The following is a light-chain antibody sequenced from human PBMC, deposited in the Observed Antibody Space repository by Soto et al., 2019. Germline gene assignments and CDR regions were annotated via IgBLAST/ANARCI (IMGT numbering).Light chain of an antibody. J-gene: IGKJ4*01. CDR2: AAS. CDR3: QQLNSYPLT. Sequence: DVQETQHTSTLSSSVGDRVTITFRASQGVANDFAWYQQKPGKAPKLLIYAASTLQGGGPSRFSGSGSGTEFTLTFSSLQPEDVATYYCQQLNSYPLTCGGGSKVDI. CDR1: QGVAND. V-gene: IGKV1-9*01.